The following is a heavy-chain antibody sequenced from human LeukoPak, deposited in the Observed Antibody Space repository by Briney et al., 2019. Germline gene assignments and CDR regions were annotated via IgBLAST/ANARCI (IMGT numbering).Heavy chain of an antibody. CDR3: AKSTPYPGYSSGEGYFDY. CDR1: GFTFSSYA. D-gene: IGHD6-19*01. J-gene: IGHJ4*02. CDR2: ISGSGGST. Sequence: GGSLRLSCAASGFTFSSYAMSWVRQAPGKGLEWVSAISGSGGSTYYADSVKGRFTISRDNSKNTLYLQMNSLRAEDTAVYYCAKSTPYPGYSSGEGYFDYWGQGTLVTVSS. V-gene: IGHV3-23*01.